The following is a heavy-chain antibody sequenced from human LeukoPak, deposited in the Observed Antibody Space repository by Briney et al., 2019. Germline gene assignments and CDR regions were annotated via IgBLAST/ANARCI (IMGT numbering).Heavy chain of an antibody. J-gene: IGHJ4*02. Sequence: GGSLRLSCAASGFTFSTYEMNWVRQAPGKGLEWVSYISSTGTTIYYADSVKGRFTISRDNSKNTLYLQMNSLRAEDTAVYYCARDWGKGDYWGQGTLVTVSS. V-gene: IGHV3-48*03. CDR1: GFTFSTYE. CDR3: ARDWGKGDY. CDR2: ISSTGTTI. D-gene: IGHD3-16*01.